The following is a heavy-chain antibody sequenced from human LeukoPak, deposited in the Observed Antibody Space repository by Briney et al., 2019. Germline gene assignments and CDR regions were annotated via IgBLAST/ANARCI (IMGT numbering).Heavy chain of an antibody. CDR1: GYTFTGYY. J-gene: IGHJ4*02. D-gene: IGHD3-3*01. Sequence: ASVKVSCKASGYTFTGYYMHWVRQAPGQGLEWMGWINPNSGGTNYAQKFQGRVTMTRDTSISTAYMELSRLRSDDTAVYYCARGSTTYDFWSGYGFDYWGQGTLVTVSS. CDR3: ARGSTTYDFWSGYGFDY. CDR2: INPNSGGT. V-gene: IGHV1-2*02.